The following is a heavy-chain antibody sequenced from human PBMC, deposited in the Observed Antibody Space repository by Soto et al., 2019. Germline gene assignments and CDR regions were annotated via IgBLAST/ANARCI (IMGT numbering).Heavy chain of an antibody. V-gene: IGHV3-66*01. J-gene: IGHJ3*02. CDR3: ARGGTMVRGVIVAFDI. D-gene: IGHD3-10*01. Sequence: GGSLRLSCAASGFTVSSNYMSWVRQAPGKGLEWVSVIYSGGSTYYADSVKGRFTISRDNSKNTLYLQMNSLRAEDTAVYYCARGGTMVRGVIVAFDIWGQGTMVTVSS. CDR1: GFTVSSNY. CDR2: IYSGGST.